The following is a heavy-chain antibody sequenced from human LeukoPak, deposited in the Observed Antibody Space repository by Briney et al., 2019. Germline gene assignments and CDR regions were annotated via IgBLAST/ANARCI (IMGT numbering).Heavy chain of an antibody. CDR2: ISGSGGST. Sequence: GGSLRLSCAASEFTFSSCAMSWVRQAPGEGLEWVSVISGSGGSTYYADSVKGRFTISRDNSKNTLYLQMNTLRAEDTAVYYCARASGYSGYDPFDYWGQGTLVTVSS. V-gene: IGHV3-23*01. CDR1: EFTFSSCA. CDR3: ARASGYSGYDPFDY. D-gene: IGHD5-12*01. J-gene: IGHJ4*02.